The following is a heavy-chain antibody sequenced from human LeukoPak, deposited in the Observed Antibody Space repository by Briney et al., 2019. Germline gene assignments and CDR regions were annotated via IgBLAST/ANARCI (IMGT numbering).Heavy chain of an antibody. V-gene: IGHV1-18*01. D-gene: IGHD4-17*01. CDR3: ARCGDAVTTHFSH. J-gene: IGHJ4*02. Sequence: ASVQVSCKASGYSFSIYGITWARQAPGQGLEYLGWISASDGTTNYAQKVQDRVTMTTDTSMSTAYLELRSLRSEDTAVYYCARCGDAVTTHFSHWGQGTLVTVSS. CDR1: GYSFSIYG. CDR2: ISASDGTT.